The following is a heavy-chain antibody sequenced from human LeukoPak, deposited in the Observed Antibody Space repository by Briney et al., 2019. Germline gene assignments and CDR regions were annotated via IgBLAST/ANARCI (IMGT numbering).Heavy chain of an antibody. D-gene: IGHD3-22*01. CDR1: GVTFSSYA. CDR3: AKDTYDSSGYLNFDY. CDR2: ISGSGGST. V-gene: IGHV3-23*01. J-gene: IGHJ4*02. Sequence: PGGSLRLSCAASGVTFSSYAMSWVRQAPGKGLEWVSAISGSGGSTYYADSVKGRFTISRDNSKNTLYLQMNSLRAEDTAVYYCAKDTYDSSGYLNFDYWGQGTLVTVPS.